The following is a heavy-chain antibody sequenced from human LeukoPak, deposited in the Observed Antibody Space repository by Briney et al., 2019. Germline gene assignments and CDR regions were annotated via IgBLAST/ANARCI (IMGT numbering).Heavy chain of an antibody. CDR1: GFTVSSNY. CDR3: ARDHRYCSSSSCYVYFDY. D-gene: IGHD2-2*01. Sequence: GGSLRLSCAASGFTVSSNYMSWVRRAPGKGLEWVSVIYSGGSTYYADSVKGRFTISRDNSKNTLYLQMNSLRAEDTAVYYCARDHRYCSSSSCYVYFDYWGQGTLVTVSS. CDR2: IYSGGST. J-gene: IGHJ4*02. V-gene: IGHV3-66*02.